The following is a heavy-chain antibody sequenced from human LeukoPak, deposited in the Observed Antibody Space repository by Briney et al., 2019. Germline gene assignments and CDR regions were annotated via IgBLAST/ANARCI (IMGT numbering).Heavy chain of an antibody. CDR2: INAGNGNT. CDR1: GYTFTSYA. V-gene: IGHV1-3*01. CDR3: ARVRMVRGFISYYYGMDV. Sequence: ASVKVSCKASGYTFTSYAMHWVRQAPGQRLEWMGWINAGNGNTKYSQKFQGRVTITRDTSASTAYMELSGLRSEDTAVYYCARVRMVRGFISYYYGMDVWGKGTTVTVSS. D-gene: IGHD3-10*01. J-gene: IGHJ6*04.